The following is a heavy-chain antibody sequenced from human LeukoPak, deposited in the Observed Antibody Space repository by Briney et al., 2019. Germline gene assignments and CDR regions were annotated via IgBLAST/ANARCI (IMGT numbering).Heavy chain of an antibody. CDR1: GYTFTSYG. Sequence: SVKVSCKASGYTFTSYGISWVRQAPGQGLEWMGGIIPIFGTANYAQKFQGRVTITADESTSTAYMELSSLRSEDTAVYYCARDKGCSSTSCLRHFHYYMDVWGKGTTVTVSS. V-gene: IGHV1-69*13. J-gene: IGHJ6*03. CDR2: IIPIFGTA. CDR3: ARDKGCSSTSCLRHFHYYMDV. D-gene: IGHD2-2*01.